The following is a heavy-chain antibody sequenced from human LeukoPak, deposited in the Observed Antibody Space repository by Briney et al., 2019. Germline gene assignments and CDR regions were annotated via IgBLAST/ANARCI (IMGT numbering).Heavy chain of an antibody. V-gene: IGHV3-33*01. CDR2: IWYDGSNK. CDR3: ARVRPDFQIGGDY. D-gene: IGHD1-14*01. J-gene: IGHJ4*02. CDR1: GFTFSSYG. Sequence: GGSLRLSCAASGFTFSSYGMHWVRQAPGKGLEWVAAIWYDGSNKYYADSVKGRFTISRDNSKNTLYLQMNSLRAEDTAVYYCARVRPDFQIGGDYWGQGTLVTVSS.